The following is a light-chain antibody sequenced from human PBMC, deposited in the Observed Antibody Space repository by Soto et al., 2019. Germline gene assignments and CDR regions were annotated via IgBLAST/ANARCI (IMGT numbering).Light chain of an antibody. J-gene: IGKJ4*01. CDR2: DAS. V-gene: IGKV3-11*01. CDR3: LHRYNCPLT. Sequence: EIVLTQSPATLSLSPGERATLSCRASQSVSSYLAWYQHKPGQAPRLLIYDASNRDTGIPARFSGSGSGTDFTLTISMLEAEDFAVYYCLHRYNCPLTFGGATKLQIK. CDR1: QSVSSY.